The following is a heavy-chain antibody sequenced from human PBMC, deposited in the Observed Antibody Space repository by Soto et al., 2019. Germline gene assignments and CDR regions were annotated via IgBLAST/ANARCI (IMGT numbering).Heavy chain of an antibody. Sequence: QVQLQESGPGLVKPSETLSLTCTVSGGSISSYYWSWIRQPPGKGLEWIGYIYYSGSTNYNPSLXSXVXIXLDTSKNQFSLKLSSAPAADTAVYYCARRYGGNLDYWGQGTLVTVSS. V-gene: IGHV4-59*08. CDR1: GGSISSYY. J-gene: IGHJ4*02. CDR3: ARRYGGNLDY. D-gene: IGHD1-1*01. CDR2: IYYSGST.